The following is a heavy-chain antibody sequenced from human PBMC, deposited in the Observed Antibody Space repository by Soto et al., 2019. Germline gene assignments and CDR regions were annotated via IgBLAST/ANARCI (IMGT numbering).Heavy chain of an antibody. CDR3: VKDKGAAAGFDY. J-gene: IGHJ4*02. D-gene: IGHD6-13*01. Sequence: QVHLVESGGGVVQPGRSLRLSCAASGFTFSNNGMHWVRQAPGKGLEWMGVISYEGSEKYYAGSVKGRFTISRDNSKNTLYLQMDTLRAEDTAIYHCVKDKGAAAGFDYWGQGILVPVSS. V-gene: IGHV3-30*18. CDR1: GFTFSNNG. CDR2: ISYEGSEK.